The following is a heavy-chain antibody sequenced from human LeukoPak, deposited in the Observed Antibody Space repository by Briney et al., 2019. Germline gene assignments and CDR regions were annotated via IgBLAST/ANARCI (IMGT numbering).Heavy chain of an antibody. CDR2: ISAYNGNT. CDR3: ASEILGISPFDY. Sequence: ASVKVSCKASGYTFTSYGISWVRQAPGQGLEWMGWISAYNGNTNYAQKLQGRVTMTRDTSTSTVYMELSSLRSEDTAVYYCASEILGISPFDYWGQGTLVTVSS. CDR1: GYTFTSYG. D-gene: IGHD7-27*01. V-gene: IGHV1-18*01. J-gene: IGHJ4*02.